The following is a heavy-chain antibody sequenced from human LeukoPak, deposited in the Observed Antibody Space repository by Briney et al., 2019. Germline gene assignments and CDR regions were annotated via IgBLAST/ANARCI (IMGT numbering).Heavy chain of an antibody. CDR2: IRGKASSYST. D-gene: IGHD3-22*01. CDR3: RGAYYNGSGSEYYFDY. Sequence: PGGSLKLSCEASGFTFSGSAMHWVRQASGKGLEWVGRIRGKASSYSTAYAASVKGRFTISRDDSKNTAYLQMNSLKTEDTAVYFCRGAYYNGSGSEYYFDYWGQGTLVSVSS. J-gene: IGHJ4*02. CDR1: GFTFSGSA. V-gene: IGHV3-73*01.